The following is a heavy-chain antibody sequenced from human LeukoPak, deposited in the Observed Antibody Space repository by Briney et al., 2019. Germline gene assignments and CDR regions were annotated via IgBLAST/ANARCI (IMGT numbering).Heavy chain of an antibody. CDR1: GGTFSRYG. CDR3: ARDLAYCGGDCYSNY. V-gene: IGHV1-69*13. CDR2: IIPLFGTP. D-gene: IGHD2-21*02. Sequence: GASVKVSCKASGGTFSRYGISWVRQAPGQGLEWMGGIIPLFGTPNYAQKFQGRVTITADESTSTAYMELSSLRFEDTAVYYCARDLAYCGGDCYSNYWGQGTLVTVSS. J-gene: IGHJ4*02.